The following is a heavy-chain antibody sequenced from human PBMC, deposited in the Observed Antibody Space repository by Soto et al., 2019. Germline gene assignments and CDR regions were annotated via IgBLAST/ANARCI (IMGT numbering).Heavy chain of an antibody. Sequence: EVQLVESGGGLVQPGRSLRLSCAASGFTFDDYAMHWVRQAPGKGLEWVSGISWNSGSIGYADSVKGRFTISRDNAKNSLYLQMNSLRAEDTALYYCAKSLKRDYYYGMDVWGQGTTVTVSS. V-gene: IGHV3-9*01. CDR2: ISWNSGSI. J-gene: IGHJ6*02. CDR1: GFTFDDYA. CDR3: AKSLKRDYYYGMDV.